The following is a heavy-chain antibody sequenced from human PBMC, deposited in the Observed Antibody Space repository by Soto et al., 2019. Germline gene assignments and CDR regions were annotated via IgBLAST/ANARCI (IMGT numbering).Heavy chain of an antibody. D-gene: IGHD6-19*01. CDR2: IYHGGTT. J-gene: IGHJ4*01. CDR1: GYSIGSRSY. V-gene: IGHV4-38-2*02. Sequence: PSETLSLTXTVSGYSIGSRSYWAWIRQPPGKGPEWIASIYHGGTTFYNPSLKSRLTISVDTSNNPFSLKLTSVTAAETAVYYCARVHVMVVAGSTFDYWGHGTLVTVSS. CDR3: ARVHVMVVAGSTFDY.